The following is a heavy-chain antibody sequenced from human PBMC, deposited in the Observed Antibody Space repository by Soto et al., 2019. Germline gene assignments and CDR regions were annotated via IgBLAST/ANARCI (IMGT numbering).Heavy chain of an antibody. CDR1: GYTFTSYG. CDR2: INPRSGST. D-gene: IGHD6-13*01. CDR3: ARAYSSSPYYFDY. Sequence: GSVKVSCKASGYTFTSYGISWVRQAPGQGLEWMGIINPRSGSTTYAQKFQGTVTMTRDTSTSTVYMELSSLRSEDTAVYYCARAYSSSPYYFDYWGQGTLVTVSS. J-gene: IGHJ4*02. V-gene: IGHV1-46*01.